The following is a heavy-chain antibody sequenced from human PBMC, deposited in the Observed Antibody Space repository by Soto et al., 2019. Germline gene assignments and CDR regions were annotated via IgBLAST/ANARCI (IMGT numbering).Heavy chain of an antibody. CDR3: ANYYYDSGTRNRGPLDY. Sequence: GGSLRLSCAASGLTFSNTWMNWVRQAPGKGLEWVSVISNSGDEKYYADSVKGRFTISRDNSKNTLYLQMNSLRAEDTAVYYCANYYYDSGTRNRGPLDYWGQGTLVTVSS. J-gene: IGHJ4*02. V-gene: IGHV3-23*01. D-gene: IGHD3-22*01. CDR1: GLTFSNTW. CDR2: ISNSGDEK.